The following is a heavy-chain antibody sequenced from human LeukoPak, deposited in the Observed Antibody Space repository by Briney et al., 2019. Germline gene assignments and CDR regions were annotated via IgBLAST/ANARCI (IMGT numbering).Heavy chain of an antibody. CDR2: ISVSGNT. J-gene: IGHJ4*02. D-gene: IGHD1-26*01. Sequence: GSLRLSCAASGFTLSSYAMSWVRQGPGKGLEWVSAISVSGNTYHADSVKGRFTISRDNAKNSLYLHMNSLRAEDTAVYYCARDKDVGATLLVYWGQGTLVTVSS. CDR1: GFTLSSYA. V-gene: IGHV3-23*01. CDR3: ARDKDVGATLLVY.